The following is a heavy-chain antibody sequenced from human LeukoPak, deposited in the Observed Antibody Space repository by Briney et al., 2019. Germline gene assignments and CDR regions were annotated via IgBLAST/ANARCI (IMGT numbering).Heavy chain of an antibody. Sequence: PGGSLRLSCAASGFTFSNAWMSWVRQAPGKGLEWVSAISGSGGSTYYADSVKGRFTISRDNSKNTLYLQMNSLRAEDTAVYYCAKDRYSYGYRFDYWGQGTLVTVSS. CDR2: ISGSGGST. CDR1: GFTFSNAW. D-gene: IGHD5-18*01. V-gene: IGHV3-23*01. CDR3: AKDRYSYGYRFDY. J-gene: IGHJ4*02.